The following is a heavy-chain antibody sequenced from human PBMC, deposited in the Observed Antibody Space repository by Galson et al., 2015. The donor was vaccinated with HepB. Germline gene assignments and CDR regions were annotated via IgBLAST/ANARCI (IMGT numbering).Heavy chain of an antibody. CDR3: ARISSGAYDY. J-gene: IGHJ4*02. V-gene: IGHV6-1*01. D-gene: IGHD3-22*01. CDR2: TYYRSKWYN. CDR1: GDSVSSNSAA. Sequence: CAISGDSVSSNSAAWDWIRQSPWRGLEWLGRTYYRSKWYNDYAVSVKSRITINPDTSKNQFSLLLNSVTPEDTAVYYCARISSGAYDYWGQGTLVTVSS.